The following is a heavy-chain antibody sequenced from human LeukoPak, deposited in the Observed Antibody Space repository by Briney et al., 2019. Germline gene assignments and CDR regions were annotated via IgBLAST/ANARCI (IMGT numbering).Heavy chain of an antibody. CDR3: AREKYSSSSE. Sequence: SETLSLTCTVSGGSISSGGYYWSWIRQPPGKGLEWIGYIYHSGSTYYNPSLKSRVTISVDRSKNQFSLKLSSVTAADTAVYYCAREKYSSSSEWGQGTLVTVSS. J-gene: IGHJ4*02. CDR1: GGSISSGGYY. D-gene: IGHD6-6*01. V-gene: IGHV4-30-2*01. CDR2: IYHSGST.